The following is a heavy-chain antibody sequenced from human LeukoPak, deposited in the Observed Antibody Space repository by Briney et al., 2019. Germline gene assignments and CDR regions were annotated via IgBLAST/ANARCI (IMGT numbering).Heavy chain of an antibody. Sequence: PGVSLRLSCAASGFTFNSYGMHWVRQAPGTGLEGVAVISYDGSNKYYADSVKGRFTISRDNSKNTLYLQMNSLRAEDTAVYYCARAAPRGYFDYWGQGTLVTVSS. V-gene: IGHV3-30*03. J-gene: IGHJ4*02. CDR3: ARAAPRGYFDY. CDR2: ISYDGSNK. CDR1: GFTFNSYG.